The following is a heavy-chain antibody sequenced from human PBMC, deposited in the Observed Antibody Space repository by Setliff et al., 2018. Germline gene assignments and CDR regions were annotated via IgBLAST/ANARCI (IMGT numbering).Heavy chain of an antibody. CDR1: GGTFSSYG. D-gene: IGHD5-18*01. CDR2: TIPNFGTT. J-gene: IGHJ6*03. V-gene: IGHV1-69*05. Sequence: ASVKVSCKASGGTFSSYGISWVRQAPGQGLEWLGGTIPNFGTTNYAQEFQGRVTIITDESTSTAYMELSSLRFEDTSVYYCAREGVDTRSSTDYRYYMDLWGKGTTVTVSS. CDR3: AREGVDTRSSTDYRYYMDL.